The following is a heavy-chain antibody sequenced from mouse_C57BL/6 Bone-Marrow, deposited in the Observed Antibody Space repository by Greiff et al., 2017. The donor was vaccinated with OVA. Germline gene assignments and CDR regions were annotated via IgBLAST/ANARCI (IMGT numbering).Heavy chain of an antibody. Sequence: QVQLQQSGAELARPGASVKLSCKASGYTFTSYGISWVKQRTGQGLEWIGEIYPRSGDTNYNEKFKGKATLTADKSSSTAYMELRSLTSEDSAVYFGATQGAYYYGSNWYFDVWGTGTTVTVSS. CDR1: GYTFTSYG. CDR2: IYPRSGDT. D-gene: IGHD1-1*01. CDR3: ATQGAYYYGSNWYFDV. J-gene: IGHJ1*03. V-gene: IGHV1-81*01.